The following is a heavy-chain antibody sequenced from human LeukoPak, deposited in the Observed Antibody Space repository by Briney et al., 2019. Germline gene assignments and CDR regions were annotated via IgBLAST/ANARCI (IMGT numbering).Heavy chain of an antibody. CDR2: INPNSGGT. J-gene: IGHJ4*02. CDR1: GYTFTGYY. V-gene: IGHV1-2*02. Sequence: ASVKVSCKASGYTFTGYYMHWVRQAPGQGLEWMGWINPNSGGTNYAQKFQGRVTMTRDTSISTAYMELSRLRSDDTAVYYCARGRCSGGSCYSMLGYWGQGTLVTVSS. D-gene: IGHD2-15*01. CDR3: ARGRCSGGSCYSMLGY.